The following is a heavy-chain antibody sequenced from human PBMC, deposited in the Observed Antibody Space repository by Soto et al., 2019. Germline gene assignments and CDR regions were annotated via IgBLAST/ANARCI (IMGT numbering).Heavy chain of an antibody. V-gene: IGHV1-69*12. J-gene: IGHJ6*02. D-gene: IGHD6-13*01. Sequence: QVQLVQSGAEVKKPGSSVKVSCKASGGTFSSYAISWVRQAPGQGLEWMGGIIPIFGTANYAQKFQGRVTITADESTSTAYMELSSLRSEDTAVYYCARDRGIAAPPRHYYYYGMDVWGQGTTVTVSS. CDR2: IIPIFGTA. CDR1: GGTFSSYA. CDR3: ARDRGIAAPPRHYYYYGMDV.